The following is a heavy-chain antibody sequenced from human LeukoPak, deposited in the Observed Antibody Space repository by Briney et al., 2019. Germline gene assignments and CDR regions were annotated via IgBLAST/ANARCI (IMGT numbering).Heavy chain of an antibody. Sequence: SETLSLTCTVSGGSISSGSYYWSCIRQPAGKGLEWIGRIYTSGSTNYNPSLKSRVTISVDTSKNQFSLKLSSVTAADTAVYYCAAQQVGATLSRWFDPWGQGTLVTVSS. CDR2: IYTSGST. V-gene: IGHV4-61*02. D-gene: IGHD1-26*01. CDR1: GGSISSGSYY. CDR3: AAQQVGATLSRWFDP. J-gene: IGHJ5*02.